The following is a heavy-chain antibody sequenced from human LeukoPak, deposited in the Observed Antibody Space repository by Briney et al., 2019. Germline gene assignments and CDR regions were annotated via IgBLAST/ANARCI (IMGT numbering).Heavy chain of an antibody. V-gene: IGHV4-61*02. CDR2: IYTSGST. CDR3: ARVATYYDFWSGSFDP. Sequence: SETLSLTCTVSGGSISSGSYYWSWIRQPAGKGLEWIGRIYTSGSTNYNPSLKSRVTISVDTSKNQFSLKLSSVTAADTAVYYCARVATYYDFWSGSFDPWGQGTLVTVSS. CDR1: GGSISSGSYY. J-gene: IGHJ5*02. D-gene: IGHD3-3*01.